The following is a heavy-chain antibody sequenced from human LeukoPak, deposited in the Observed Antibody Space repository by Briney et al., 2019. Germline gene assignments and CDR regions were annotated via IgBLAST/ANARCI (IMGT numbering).Heavy chain of an antibody. V-gene: IGHV4-61*05. Sequence: PSETLSLTCTVSGGSISSSSYYWGWIRQPPGKGLEWIGRIYTSGSTNYNPSLKSRVTMSVDTSKNQFSLKLSSVTAADTAVYYCARGQLVSSLPFDYWGQGTLVTVSP. CDR3: ARGQLVSSLPFDY. D-gene: IGHD6-13*01. J-gene: IGHJ4*02. CDR1: GGSISSSSYY. CDR2: IYTSGST.